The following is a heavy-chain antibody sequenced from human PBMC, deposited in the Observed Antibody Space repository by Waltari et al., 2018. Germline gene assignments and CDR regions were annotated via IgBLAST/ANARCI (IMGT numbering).Heavy chain of an antibody. J-gene: IGHJ4*02. CDR2: ISDAGGII. CDR3: ARGSGVDS. V-gene: IGHV3-23*01. CDR1: GFTFSTYV. Sequence: EVQLLESGGGMVQPGGSLRLPCAAYGFTFSTYVMNWVRQAPGKGLEWVSSISDAGGIINYADSVKGRFTISRDNSKNTLYLQMNSLRADDTAVYYCARGSGVDSWGQGTLVTISS. D-gene: IGHD7-27*01.